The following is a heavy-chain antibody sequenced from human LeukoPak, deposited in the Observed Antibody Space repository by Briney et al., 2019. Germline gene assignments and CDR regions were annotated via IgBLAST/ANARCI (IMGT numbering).Heavy chain of an antibody. D-gene: IGHD2-15*01. CDR3: ARDQGYYSGGSCYLDY. Sequence: EASVKVSCKASGGTFTSYAISWVRQAPGQGLEWMGGIIPIFGTANYAQKFQGRVTITADESTSTAYMELSSLRSEDTAVYYCARDQGYYSGGSCYLDYWGQGTLVTVSS. V-gene: IGHV1-69*13. CDR2: IIPIFGTA. J-gene: IGHJ4*02. CDR1: GGTFTSYA.